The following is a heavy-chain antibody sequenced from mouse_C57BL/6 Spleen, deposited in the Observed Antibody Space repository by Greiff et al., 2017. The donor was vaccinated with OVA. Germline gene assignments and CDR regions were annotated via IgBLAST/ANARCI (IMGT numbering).Heavy chain of an antibody. J-gene: IGHJ3*01. Sequence: VQLQQPGAELVMPGASVKLSCKASGYTFTSYWMHWVKQRPGQGLEWIGEIDPSDSYTNYNQNFKGKSTLTVDKSSSTAYMQLSSLTSEDSAVYYCARSLRAWFAYWGQGTLVTVSA. CDR1: GYTFTSYW. CDR2: IDPSDSYT. V-gene: IGHV1-69*01. CDR3: ARSLRAWFAY.